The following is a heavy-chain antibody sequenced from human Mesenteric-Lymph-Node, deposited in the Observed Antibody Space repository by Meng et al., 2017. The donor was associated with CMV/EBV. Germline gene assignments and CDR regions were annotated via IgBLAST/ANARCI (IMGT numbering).Heavy chain of an antibody. CDR3: ARRSVDIVATIGFDY. J-gene: IGHJ4*02. V-gene: IGHV4-39*01. Sequence: GGSISSSCYYWGWLRQPPGKGLEWIGSIYYSGSTYYNPSLKSRVTISVDTSKNQFSLKLSSVTAADTAVYYCARRSVDIVATIGFDYWGQGTLVTVSS. CDR1: GGSISSSCYY. D-gene: IGHD5-12*01. CDR2: IYYSGST.